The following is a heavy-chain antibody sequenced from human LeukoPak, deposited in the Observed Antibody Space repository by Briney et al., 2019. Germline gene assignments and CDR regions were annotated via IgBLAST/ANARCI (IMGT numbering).Heavy chain of an antibody. D-gene: IGHD1-1*01. CDR1: GGSMSPFY. CDR3: AVNSTKHTFDI. Sequence: ETLSLTCTVSGGSMSPFYWSWIRQSPGKGLEWIGSSYYSGGTNYNPSLKSRATILVDTSKNQFSLELSSVTAADTAVYYCAVNSTKHTFDIWGQGTMVTVSS. J-gene: IGHJ3*02. CDR2: SYYSGGT. V-gene: IGHV4-59*08.